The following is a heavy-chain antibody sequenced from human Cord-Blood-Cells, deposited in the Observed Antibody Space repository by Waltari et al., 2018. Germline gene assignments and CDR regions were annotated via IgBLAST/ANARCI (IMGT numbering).Heavy chain of an antibody. CDR2: IYYSGRT. CDR3: ARQGGYYGSGSYYDY. Sequence: QLQLQESGPGLVKPSETLSLTSTVSGGSISSSSYHWGWIRPPPGKGLEWIGSIYYSGRTYYTPALKSRVTISVHTSKNQFSLTLSSVTAADTAVYYCARQGGYYGSGSYYDYWRQGTLVTVSS. CDR1: GGSISSSSYH. D-gene: IGHD3-10*01. J-gene: IGHJ4*02. V-gene: IGHV4-39*01.